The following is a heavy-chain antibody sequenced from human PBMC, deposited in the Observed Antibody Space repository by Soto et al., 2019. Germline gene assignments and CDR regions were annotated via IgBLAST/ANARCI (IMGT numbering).Heavy chain of an antibody. J-gene: IGHJ5*02. CDR1: GFTFSNYW. CDR2: INSDGSST. Sequence: GGSLRLSCEASGFTFSNYWMHWVRQAPGKGLVWVSRINSDGSSTSYADSVKDRFTISRDNAKNTLFLQMNSLRAEDTALYYCATGTNWFDPWGQGTLVTVSS. V-gene: IGHV3-74*01. CDR3: ATGTNWFDP.